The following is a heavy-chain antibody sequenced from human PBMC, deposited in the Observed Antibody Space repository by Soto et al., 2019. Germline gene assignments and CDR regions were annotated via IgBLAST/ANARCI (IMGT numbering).Heavy chain of an antibody. CDR3: ARVGGGLASLGYYGMDV. D-gene: IGHD3-10*01. Sequence: QVQLVQSGAEVKKTGASVKVSCKASGYTFIGYYIHWVRQAPGQGLEWMGWINPNSGGTNYAQRFQGWVTMTMDRSISTAYMERSRLKSDDTAVYYCARVGGGLASLGYYGMDVWGQGTTVTVSS. J-gene: IGHJ6*02. CDR1: GYTFIGYY. CDR2: INPNSGGT. V-gene: IGHV1-2*04.